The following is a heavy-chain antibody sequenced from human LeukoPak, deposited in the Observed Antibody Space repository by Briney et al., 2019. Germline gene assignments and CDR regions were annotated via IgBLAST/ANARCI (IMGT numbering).Heavy chain of an antibody. D-gene: IGHD2-15*01. J-gene: IGHJ5*02. CDR1: GGSFSGYY. CDR2: IYYSGST. CDR3: ARTLKYCSGGSCSANWFDP. V-gene: IGHV4-34*09. Sequence: PSETLSLTCAVYGGSFSGYYWSWISQPPGKGLEWIGYIYYSGSTYYNPSLRSRLTMSVDTSRNQFSLKLSSVTAADTAVYYCARTLKYCSGGSCSANWFDPWGQGTLVTVSS.